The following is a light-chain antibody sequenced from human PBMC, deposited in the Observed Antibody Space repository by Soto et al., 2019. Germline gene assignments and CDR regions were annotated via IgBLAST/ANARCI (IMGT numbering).Light chain of an antibody. CDR2: AAS. J-gene: IGKJ2*01. CDR1: HYISTN. V-gene: IGKV1-39*01. Sequence: DIQMTQSPSSLSASVGDRVTISCRASHYISTNLNWYQKKPGKAPKLLIHAASSLHSGVPSRFSGSGSGTDFTLNIDSLQPEDFATYYCQQSYSTPPDTFGQGTKLEIQ. CDR3: QQSYSTPPDT.